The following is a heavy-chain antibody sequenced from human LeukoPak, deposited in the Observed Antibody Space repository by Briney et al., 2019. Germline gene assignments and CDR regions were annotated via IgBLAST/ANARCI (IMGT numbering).Heavy chain of an antibody. J-gene: IGHJ5*02. CDR1: GFTFSSYG. D-gene: IGHD2-15*01. CDR3: ARDLERWWFDP. CDR2: IWYDGSNK. V-gene: IGHV3-33*01. Sequence: GRSLRLSCAASGFTFSSYGMHWVRQAPGKGLEWVAVIWYDGSNKYYADSVKGRFTISRDNAKNSLYLQMNSLRAEDTAVYYCARDLERWWFDPWGQGTLVTVSS.